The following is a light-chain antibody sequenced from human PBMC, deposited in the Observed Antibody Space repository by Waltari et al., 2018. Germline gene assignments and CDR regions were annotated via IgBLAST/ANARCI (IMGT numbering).Light chain of an antibody. CDR1: SSDVGGYNY. V-gene: IGLV2-8*01. Sequence: QSALTQPPSASGSPGQSVTISCTGTSSDVGGYNYVSWYPQYPGKAPNLMIYEVSKRPSGVPDRFAGSKSGNAASLTVSGLQAEDEADYYCSSYAGSNNLVVFGGGTKLTVL. CDR3: SSYAGSNNLVV. J-gene: IGLJ2*01. CDR2: EVS.